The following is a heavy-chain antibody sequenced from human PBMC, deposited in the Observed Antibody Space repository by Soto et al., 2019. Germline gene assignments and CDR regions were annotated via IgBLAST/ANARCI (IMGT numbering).Heavy chain of an antibody. Sequence: PSETLSLTCTVSGGSINNGHYYWGWIRQPPGEGLEWIGSIFHDGTTFYNPSLMSRVTISVDTTKNQFSLSLRPVTAADTAVYYCSRWVPNIEYFELWGQGTLVTSPQ. V-gene: IGHV4-39*01. D-gene: IGHD3-9*01. CDR1: GGSINNGHYY. J-gene: IGHJ4*02. CDR3: SRWVPNIEYFEL. CDR2: IFHDGTT.